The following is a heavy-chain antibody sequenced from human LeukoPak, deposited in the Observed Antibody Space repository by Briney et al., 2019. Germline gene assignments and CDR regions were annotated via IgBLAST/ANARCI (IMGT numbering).Heavy chain of an antibody. CDR2: IKWDGGRT. V-gene: IGHV3-20*04. J-gene: IGHJ4*02. CDR1: GFTFDDHG. CDR3: ARSIAAAGKGRPAYYFDY. Sequence: GGSLRLSCAASGFTFDDHGMSWVRQAPGKGLEWVSGIKWDGGRTGYADSVKGRFTISRDNSKNTLYLQMNSLRAEDTAVYYCARSIAAAGKGRPAYYFDYWGQGTLVTVSS. D-gene: IGHD6-13*01.